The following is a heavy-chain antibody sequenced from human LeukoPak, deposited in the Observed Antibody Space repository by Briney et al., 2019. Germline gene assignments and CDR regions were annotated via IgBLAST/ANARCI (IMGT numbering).Heavy chain of an antibody. V-gene: IGHV3-23*01. Sequence: GGSLRLSCAASGFTSSSYALNWVRQAPGKGLEWVATVSGSGDRMYHADSVKGRFTISRDNSKNTIYLQMNSLRAEDTALYYCAKAAAALGFDFWGQGTLVTVSS. CDR1: GFTSSSYA. CDR3: AKAAAALGFDF. CDR2: VSGSGDRM. J-gene: IGHJ4*02. D-gene: IGHD6-13*01.